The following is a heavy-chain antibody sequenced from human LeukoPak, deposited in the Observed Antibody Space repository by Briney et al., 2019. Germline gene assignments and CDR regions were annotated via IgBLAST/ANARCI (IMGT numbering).Heavy chain of an antibody. J-gene: IGHJ4*02. CDR2: ITSGGDYI. V-gene: IGHV3-21*01. CDR3: ARGHYDVLAASYKWTPDY. Sequence: GGSLRLSCAASGFTFNTFNITWVGGAPGKGLEWVSSITSGGDYIYYADSVKGRFTTSRDNAKNSLSLQLNSLRVEDTAVYYCARGHYDVLAASYKWTPDYWGQGTLVTVSS. D-gene: IGHD3-9*01. CDR1: GFTFNTFN.